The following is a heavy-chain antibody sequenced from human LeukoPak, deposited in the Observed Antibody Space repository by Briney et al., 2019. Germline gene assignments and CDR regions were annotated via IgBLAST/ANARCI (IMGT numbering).Heavy chain of an antibody. J-gene: IGHJ4*02. V-gene: IGHV3-11*04. CDR3: ARDAYYYDSSGYYVY. Sequence: GGSLRLSCAASGLTFSDYYMSWIRQAPGKGLEWVSYISSSGNTIYYADSVKGRFTISRDNAKNSLYLQMTSLRAEDTAVYHCARDAYYYDSSGYYVYWGQGTLVTVSS. CDR1: GLTFSDYY. CDR2: ISSSGNTI. D-gene: IGHD3-22*01.